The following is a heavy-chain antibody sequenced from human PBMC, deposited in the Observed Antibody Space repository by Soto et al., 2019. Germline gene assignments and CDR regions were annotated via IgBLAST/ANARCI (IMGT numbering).Heavy chain of an antibody. J-gene: IGHJ4*02. Sequence: QVPLVQSGAEVKKPGASVKVSCKASGYTFTTYGITWVRQAPGQGLEWMGWIDGYNGKTKYGQRVQGRVTMTTDTSTSTAYMELRSLRSDDTAVYYCARDILGYCSGGSCYSVDYWGQGTLVTVSS. CDR3: ARDILGYCSGGSCYSVDY. D-gene: IGHD2-15*01. V-gene: IGHV1-18*01. CDR1: GYTFTTYG. CDR2: IDGYNGKT.